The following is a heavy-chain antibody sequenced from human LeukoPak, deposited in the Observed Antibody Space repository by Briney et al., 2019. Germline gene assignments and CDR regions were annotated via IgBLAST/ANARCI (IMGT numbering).Heavy chain of an antibody. J-gene: IGHJ6*03. V-gene: IGHV3-53*01. D-gene: IGHD3-10*01. CDR1: GFTVSSNY. Sequence: PGGSLRLSCAASGFTVSSNYMSWVRQAPGKGLEWVSVIYSGGSTYYADSVKGRFTISRDNSKNTLYLQMNSLRAEDTAVYHCARAYSGYYYYMDVWGKGTTVTVSS. CDR2: IYSGGST. CDR3: ARAYSGYYYYMDV.